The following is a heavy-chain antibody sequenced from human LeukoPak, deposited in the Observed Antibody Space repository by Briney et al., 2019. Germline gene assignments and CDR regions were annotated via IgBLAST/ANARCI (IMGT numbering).Heavy chain of an antibody. CDR3: ARGPVGYCSSTSCYESGYYYYGMDV. Sequence: GGPLRLSCAASGFTLDDYGMSWVRQAPGKGLEWVSGINWYGGSTGYADSVKGRFTYSRDNAKNSLYLQMNSLRAEDTALYYCARGPVGYCSSTSCYESGYYYYGMDVWGQGTTVTVSS. V-gene: IGHV3-20*04. D-gene: IGHD2-2*01. CDR1: GFTLDDYG. J-gene: IGHJ6*02. CDR2: INWYGGST.